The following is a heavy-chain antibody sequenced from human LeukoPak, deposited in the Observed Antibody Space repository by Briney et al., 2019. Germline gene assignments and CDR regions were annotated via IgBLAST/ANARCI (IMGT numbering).Heavy chain of an antibody. CDR2: ISYDGNSK. Sequence: GGSLRLSCAASGFNFNNCAMHWVRQAPGKGLEWAAVISYDGNSKYYADSVKGRFTISRDNSKNTLYLQMNSLRPEDTAMYYCARGPGYYYGDYWGQGTLVTVSS. D-gene: IGHD3-22*01. CDR3: ARGPGYYYGDY. V-gene: IGHV3-30-3*01. J-gene: IGHJ4*02. CDR1: GFNFNNCA.